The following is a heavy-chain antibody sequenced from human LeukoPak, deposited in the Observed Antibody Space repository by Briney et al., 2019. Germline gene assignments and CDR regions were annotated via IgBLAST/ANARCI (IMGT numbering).Heavy chain of an antibody. CDR1: GGSISSYY. CDR2: IYYSGST. D-gene: IGHD6-19*01. J-gene: IGHJ4*02. V-gene: IGHV4-59*01. Sequence: SETLSLTCTVSGGSISSYYWSWIRQPPGKGLEWIGYIYYSGSTNYNSSLKSRVTISVDTSKTQFSLKLSSVTAADTAVYYCARDTGYSRGWYYFDYWGQGTLVTVSS. CDR3: ARDTGYSRGWYYFDY.